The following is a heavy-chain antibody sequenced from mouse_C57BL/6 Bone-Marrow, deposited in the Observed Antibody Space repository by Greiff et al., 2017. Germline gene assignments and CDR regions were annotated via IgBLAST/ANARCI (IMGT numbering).Heavy chain of an antibody. Sequence: EVQLVESVAELVRPGASVKLSCKASGYTITNTYMHWVKQRPEQGLEWIGRIDPANGNTKYAAKFQGKATITADTSSNTAYLQLSSLTSEDSAIYYCASPISAVEATPFAYWGQGTLVTVSA. CDR2: IDPANGNT. J-gene: IGHJ3*01. D-gene: IGHD3-2*02. V-gene: IGHV14-3*01. CDR1: GYTITNTY. CDR3: ASPISAVEATPFAY.